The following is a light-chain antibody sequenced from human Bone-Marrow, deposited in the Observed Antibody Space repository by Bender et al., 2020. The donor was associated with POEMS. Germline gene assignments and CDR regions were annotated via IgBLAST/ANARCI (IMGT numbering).Light chain of an antibody. Sequence: QSALTQPPSASGSPGQSVTISCTGTSGDVGGYDYVSWYQQHPGKAPKLMIYEVFKRPSGVSNRFSGSKSGNTASLTITGLQAEDEADYYCCSYAGSSTFYVFGTGTKVTVL. J-gene: IGLJ1*01. CDR2: EVF. CDR3: CSYAGSSTFYV. V-gene: IGLV2-8*01. CDR1: SGDVGGYDY.